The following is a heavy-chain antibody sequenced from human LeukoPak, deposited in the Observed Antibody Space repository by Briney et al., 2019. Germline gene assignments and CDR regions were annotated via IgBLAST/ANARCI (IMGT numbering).Heavy chain of an antibody. CDR2: ISGGGRST. CDR1: GFSFNTCA. CDR3: ARERYFDY. J-gene: IGHJ4*02. Sequence: GGSLRLSCAASGFSFNTCAMSWVRQAPGKGLEWVSTISGGGRSTDYADSVKGQFTISRDNSKNTLYLQMNSLRAEDTAVYYCARERYFDYWGQGTLVTVSS. V-gene: IGHV3-23*01.